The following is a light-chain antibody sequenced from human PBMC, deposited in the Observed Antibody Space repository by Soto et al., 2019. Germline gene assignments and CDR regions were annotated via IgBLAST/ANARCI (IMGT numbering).Light chain of an antibody. CDR3: SSYAGRNNLV. V-gene: IGLV2-8*01. Sequence: QSALTQPPSASGSPGQSVTISCTGTSSDVGGYNYVSWYQQHPGKAPKLTIYEGSKRPSGVPDRCSGSKSGNTASLTVSGLQAEDEADYNCSSYAGRNNLVFGTGTKLTVL. CDR1: SSDVGGYNY. CDR2: EGS. J-gene: IGLJ1*01.